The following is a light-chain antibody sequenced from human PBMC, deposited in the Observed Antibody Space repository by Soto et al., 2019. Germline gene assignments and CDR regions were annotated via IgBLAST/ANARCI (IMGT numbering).Light chain of an antibody. V-gene: IGLV2-23*01. Sequence: ALTQPASVSWSPGQSITISCTGTSSDVGSYNLVSWYQQHPGKAPKLMIYEGSKRPSGVSNRFSGSKSGNTASLTISGLQAEDEADYYCCSYAGSSTLVFGGGTKVTVL. CDR3: CSYAGSSTLV. CDR1: SSDVGSYNL. J-gene: IGLJ3*02. CDR2: EGS.